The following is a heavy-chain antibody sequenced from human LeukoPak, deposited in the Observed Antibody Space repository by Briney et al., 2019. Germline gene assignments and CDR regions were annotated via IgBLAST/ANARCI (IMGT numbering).Heavy chain of an antibody. J-gene: IGHJ6*03. V-gene: IGHV3-15*01. CDR3: TTGGYYLVYYYYYMDV. CDR2: IKSKTDGGTT. CDR1: GFTFSNAW. D-gene: IGHD3-22*01. Sequence: PVGSLRLSCAASGFTFSNAWMSCVRQAPGKGLEWVGRIKSKTDGGTTDYAAPVKGRFTISRDDSKNTLYLQMNSLKTENTAVYYCTTGGYYLVYYYYYMDVWGKGTTVTVSS.